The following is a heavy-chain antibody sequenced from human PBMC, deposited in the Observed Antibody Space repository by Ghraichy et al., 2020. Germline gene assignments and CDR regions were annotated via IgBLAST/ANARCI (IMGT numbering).Heavy chain of an antibody. J-gene: IGHJ3*02. CDR2: IIPIFGTA. Sequence: SVKVSCKASGGTFSSYAISWVRQAPGQGLEWMGGIIPIFGTANYAQKFQGRVTITADESTSTAYMELSSLRSEDTAVYYCARGAQWLATEDAFDIWGQGTMVTVSS. V-gene: IGHV1-69*13. CDR1: GGTFSSYA. D-gene: IGHD6-19*01. CDR3: ARGAQWLATEDAFDI.